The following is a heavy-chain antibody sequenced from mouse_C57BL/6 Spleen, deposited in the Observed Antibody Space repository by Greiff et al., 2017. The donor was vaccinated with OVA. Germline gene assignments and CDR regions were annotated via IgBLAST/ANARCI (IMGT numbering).Heavy chain of an antibody. CDR3: ARDYDYDGLYAMDY. V-gene: IGHV2-6*03. D-gene: IGHD2-4*01. Sequence: QVQLKESGPGLVAPSQSLSITCTVSGFSLTSYGVHWVRQPPGKGLEWLVVIWSDGSTTYNSALKSRLSISKDNSKSQVFLKMNSLQTDDTAMYYCARDYDYDGLYAMDYWGQGTSGTVAS. CDR1: GFSLTSYG. CDR2: IWSDGST. J-gene: IGHJ4*01.